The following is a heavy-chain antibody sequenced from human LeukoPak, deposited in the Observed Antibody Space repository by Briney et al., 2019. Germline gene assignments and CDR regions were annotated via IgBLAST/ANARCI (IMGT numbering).Heavy chain of an antibody. J-gene: IGHJ6*02. D-gene: IGHD4-17*01. CDR3: ARDYGDYVSPYYYGMDV. Sequence: RGSLRLSCAASGFTFSSYAMHWVRQAPGKGLEWVAVISYDGSNKYYADSVKGRFTISRDNSKNTLYLQMNSLRAEDTAVYYCARDYGDYVSPYYYGMDVWGQGTTVTVSS. CDR1: GFTFSSYA. V-gene: IGHV3-30-3*01. CDR2: ISYDGSNK.